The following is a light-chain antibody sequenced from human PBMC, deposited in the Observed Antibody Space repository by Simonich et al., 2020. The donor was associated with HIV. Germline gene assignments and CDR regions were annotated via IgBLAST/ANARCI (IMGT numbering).Light chain of an antibody. J-gene: IGKJ3*01. V-gene: IGKV4-1*01. CDR3: QQYFTTPPT. CDR2: WAS. CDR1: QSVLYSSKNKNY. Sequence: DIVMTQSPDSLAVSLGERATINCKSSQSVLYSSKNKNYLAWYQQKPGQPPQLLIYWASTRESGVPDRFSGSGSGTDFTLTISSLQAEDVAVYYCQQYFTTPPTFGPGTKVDIE.